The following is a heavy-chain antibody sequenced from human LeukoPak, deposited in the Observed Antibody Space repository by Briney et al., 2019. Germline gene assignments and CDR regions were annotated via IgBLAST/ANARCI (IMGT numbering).Heavy chain of an antibody. CDR1: GGSFSGYY. V-gene: IGHV4-34*01. J-gene: IGHJ6*03. CDR2: INHSGST. CDR3: ARSWVGDYCYYYYMDV. Sequence: SETLSLTCAVYGGSFSGYYWSWIRQPPGKGLEWIGEINHSGSTNYNPSLKSRVTISVDTSKNQFSLKLSSVTAADTAVYYCARSWVGDYCYYYYMDVWGKGTTVTVSS. D-gene: IGHD2-21*02.